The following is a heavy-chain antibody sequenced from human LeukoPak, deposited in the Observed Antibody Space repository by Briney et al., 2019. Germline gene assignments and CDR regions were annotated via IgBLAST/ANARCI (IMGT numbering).Heavy chain of an antibody. V-gene: IGHV4-59*01. Sequence: SETLSLTCTVSGGSISSYYWSWIRQPPGKGLEWIGEINHSGSTNYNPSLKSRVTISVDTSKNQFSLKLSSVTAADTAVYYCARVKSNWFDPWGQGTLVTVSS. CDR2: INHSGST. J-gene: IGHJ5*02. CDR3: ARVKSNWFDP. CDR1: GGSISSYY.